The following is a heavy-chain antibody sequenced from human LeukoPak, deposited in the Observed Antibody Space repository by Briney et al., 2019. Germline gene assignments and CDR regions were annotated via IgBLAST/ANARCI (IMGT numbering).Heavy chain of an antibody. CDR3: AVRGGGYSYGPDLYFDY. V-gene: IGHV1-69*05. CDR1: GGTFISYA. J-gene: IGHJ4*02. CDR2: IIPIFGTA. D-gene: IGHD5-18*01. Sequence: SVKVSCKASGGTFISYAISWVRQAPGQGLEWMGRIIPIFGTANYAQKFQGRVTITTDESTSTAYMELSSLRSEDTAVYYCAVRGGGYSYGPDLYFDYWGQGTLVTVSS.